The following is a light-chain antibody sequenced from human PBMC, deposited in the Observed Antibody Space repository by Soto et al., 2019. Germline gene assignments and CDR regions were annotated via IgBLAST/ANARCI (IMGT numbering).Light chain of an antibody. CDR1: SSDVGGFNF. CDR2: EVV. Sequence: QSALTQPASVSGSPGQSITISCTGTSSDVGGFNFVSWYQQYPGKAPKLMIFEVVNRPSGISNRFSGSKSGNTASLTISGLLAEDEADYFCSSYSTSNPLVFGGGTKLTVL. J-gene: IGLJ2*01. V-gene: IGLV2-14*01. CDR3: SSYSTSNPLV.